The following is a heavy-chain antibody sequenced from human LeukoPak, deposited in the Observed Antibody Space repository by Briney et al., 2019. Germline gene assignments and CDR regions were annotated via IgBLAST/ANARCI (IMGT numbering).Heavy chain of an antibody. J-gene: IGHJ3*01. Sequence: SETLSLTCTVSSYSINSGYYWGWMRQPPGKGLEWIGSIYYGEGASYNPSLESRVTMSMDTSKNHFSLRLSSVTAADTAVYYCARLERSGRSGPPVWGQGTKVTVSS. CDR1: SYSINSGYY. CDR3: ARLERSGRSGPPV. D-gene: IGHD3-22*01. V-gene: IGHV4-38-2*02. CDR2: IYYGEGA.